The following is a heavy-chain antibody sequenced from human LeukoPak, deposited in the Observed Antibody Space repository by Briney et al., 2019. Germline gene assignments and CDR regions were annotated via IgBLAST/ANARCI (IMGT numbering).Heavy chain of an antibody. D-gene: IGHD6-25*01. CDR2: ISYTGNT. CDR3: ARDYGYTSGALHI. J-gene: IGHJ3*02. V-gene: IGHV4-31*03. Sequence: TSETLSLTCTVSGDSINSGIYYWNWIRQHPGEGLEWLGYISYTGNTDYNPSLKSRLTISVDTSKNHFTLKLRSVTAADTAVYYCARDYGYTSGALHIWGQGTMVTVSS. CDR1: GDSINSGIYY.